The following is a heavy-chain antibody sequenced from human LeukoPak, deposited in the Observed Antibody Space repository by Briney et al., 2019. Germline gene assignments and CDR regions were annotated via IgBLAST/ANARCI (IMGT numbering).Heavy chain of an antibody. CDR1: GFTFSNYA. CDR3: AKWGDYDVLTGYYVSDY. CDR2: ITASGGNT. V-gene: IGHV3-23*01. D-gene: IGHD3-9*01. J-gene: IGHJ4*02. Sequence: GGSLRLSCAASGFTFSNYAMSWVRQAPGKGLEWVSAITASGGNTYYADSVKGRFTISRDNSKNTVFLQMNSLRAEDTAVYYCAKWGDYDVLTGYYVSDYWGQGTLVTVSS.